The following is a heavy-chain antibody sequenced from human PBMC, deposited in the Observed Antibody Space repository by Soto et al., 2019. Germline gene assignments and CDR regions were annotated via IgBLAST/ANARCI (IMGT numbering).Heavy chain of an antibody. CDR1: GFTFRSYG. Sequence: GGALRLSSATSGFTFRSYGMHWVRQAPGKGLEWVAVIWYDGSNKYYADSVKGRFTISRDNSKNTLYLQMNSLRAEDTAVYYCARDLNSATYSSSSFDYWGQGTLVTVSS. CDR2: IWYDGSNK. J-gene: IGHJ4*02. V-gene: IGHV3-33*01. D-gene: IGHD6-6*01. CDR3: ARDLNSATYSSSSFDY.